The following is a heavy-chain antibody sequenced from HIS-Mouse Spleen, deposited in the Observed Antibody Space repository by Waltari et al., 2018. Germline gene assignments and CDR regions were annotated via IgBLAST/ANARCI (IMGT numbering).Heavy chain of an antibody. Sequence: QVQLQESGPGLVKPSETLSLTCTGSGGSISSYYWSWIRQPPGKGLEWIGYIYYSGSTNYNPSLKSRVTISVDTSKNQFSLKLSSVTAADTAVYYCAAPGYSSSWYAFDIWGQGTMVTVSS. CDR3: AAPGYSSSWYAFDI. D-gene: IGHD6-13*01. V-gene: IGHV4-59*08. J-gene: IGHJ3*02. CDR2: IYYSGST. CDR1: GGSISSYY.